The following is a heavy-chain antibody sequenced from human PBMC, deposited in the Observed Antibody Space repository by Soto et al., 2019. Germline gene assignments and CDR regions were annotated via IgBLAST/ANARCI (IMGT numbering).Heavy chain of an antibody. V-gene: IGHV1-69*19. J-gene: IGHJ4*02. CDR2: ISPMFGAA. CDR3: AREVQVHTPAFVY. CDR1: GGTFNTYA. D-gene: IGHD3-10*01. Sequence: QVQLVQSGAEMKKPGSSVKVSCQSSGGTFNTYAMNWVRQAPGQGPEWMGDISPMFGAANYAPKFPGRVTITADESTGTSYMQLSSLTSEETALYFCAREVQVHTPAFVYWGQGTLVTVSS.